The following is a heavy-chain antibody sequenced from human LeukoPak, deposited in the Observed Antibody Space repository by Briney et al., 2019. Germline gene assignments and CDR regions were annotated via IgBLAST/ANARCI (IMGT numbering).Heavy chain of an antibody. CDR1: GYTFTSYG. Sequence: GASVKVSCKASGYTFTSYGISWVRQAPGQGLEWMGWLSAYNGNTNYAQKLQGRVTMTTDTSTSTAYMELRSLRSDDTAVYYCARANRWELAEYFQHWGQGTLVTVSS. V-gene: IGHV1-18*01. J-gene: IGHJ1*01. CDR3: ARANRWELAEYFQH. D-gene: IGHD1-26*01. CDR2: LSAYNGNT.